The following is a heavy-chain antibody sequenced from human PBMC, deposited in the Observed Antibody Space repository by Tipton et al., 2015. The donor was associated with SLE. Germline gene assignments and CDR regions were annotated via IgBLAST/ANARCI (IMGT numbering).Heavy chain of an antibody. CDR1: GGSFSGYY. J-gene: IGHJ6*03. CDR2: INHSGST. D-gene: IGHD3-16*01. V-gene: IGHV4-34*01. CDR3: ARGRPRATQAWGGYFYYMDV. Sequence: GLVKPSETLSLTCAVYGGSFSGYYWSWIRQPPGKGLEWIGEINHSGSTNYNPSLKSRITISVDTSKNQFSLRLSSVTAADTAVYYCARGRPRATQAWGGYFYYMDVWGKGTTVTVSS.